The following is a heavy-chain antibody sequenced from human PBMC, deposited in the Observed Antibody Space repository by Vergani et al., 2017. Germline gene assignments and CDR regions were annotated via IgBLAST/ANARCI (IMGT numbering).Heavy chain of an antibody. J-gene: IGHJ4*02. V-gene: IGHV3-73*01. CDR2: IRRRSEHYAT. CDR3: SAQTQSCHDY. D-gene: IGHD3-10*01. CDR1: GFVFSESP. Sequence: EVQLMESGGGWAQPGGSLRLSCPASGFVFSESPIHWVRQVPGKGLEWLGHIRRRSEHYATAYGPSLIDRATISRDDSTNTAYLQLSSLGTDDTAIYFCSAQTQSCHDYWGQGTLVAVSS.